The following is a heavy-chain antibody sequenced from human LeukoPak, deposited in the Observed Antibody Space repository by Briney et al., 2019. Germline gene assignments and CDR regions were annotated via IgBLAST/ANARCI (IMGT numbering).Heavy chain of an antibody. J-gene: IGHJ4*02. V-gene: IGHV3-11*01. CDR2: ISSSGSTI. CDR1: GFTFSDYY. D-gene: IGHD6-19*01. Sequence: GGSLRLSCAASGFTFSDYYMSWIRQAPGKGLEWVSYISSSGSTIYYADSVKGRFTISRDNAKNSLYLQMNSLRAEDTAVYYCASTHIAVAGPFDYWGQGTLVTVSS. CDR3: ASTHIAVAGPFDY.